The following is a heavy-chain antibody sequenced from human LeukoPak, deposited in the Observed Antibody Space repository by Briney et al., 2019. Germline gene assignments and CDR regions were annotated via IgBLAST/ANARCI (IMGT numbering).Heavy chain of an antibody. V-gene: IGHV3-21*01. D-gene: IGHD6-13*01. CDR3: ARAFRYSSSPNWFDP. J-gene: IGHJ5*02. CDR2: ISSSSSYI. CDR1: GFTFSSYS. Sequence: GGSLRLSCAASGFTFSSYSMNWVRQAPGKGLEWVSSISSSSSYIYYADSVKGRFTISRDNAKNSLYLQMNRLRAEDTAVYYCARAFRYSSSPNWFDPWGQGTLVTVSS.